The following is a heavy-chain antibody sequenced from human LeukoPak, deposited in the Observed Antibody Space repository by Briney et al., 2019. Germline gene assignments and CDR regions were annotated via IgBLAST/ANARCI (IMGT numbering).Heavy chain of an antibody. V-gene: IGHV1-2*02. CDR2: MNPNRGDT. Sequence: ASVKVSCKASGYTFTGYYLHWVRQAPGQGLEWMAWMNPNRGDTTYAQKFQGRVTMTRDTSISTAYMELSRLRFDDTAVYHCVTNKEGRSLDYWGQGTLVTVSS. J-gene: IGHJ4*02. CDR3: VTNKEGRSLDY. CDR1: GYTFTGYY.